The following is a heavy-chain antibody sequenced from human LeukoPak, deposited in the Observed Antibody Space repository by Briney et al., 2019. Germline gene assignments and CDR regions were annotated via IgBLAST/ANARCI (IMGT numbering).Heavy chain of an antibody. V-gene: IGHV3-21*01. Sequence: GGSLRLSCAASGFILTNYDMNWVRQAPGRGLEGVSSISTSSSYIYYADSLKGRFTISRHNAKNSLYLQMNSLRAEDTAVYYCARTSDKPMVLTTDFDYWGQGTLVTVSS. CDR2: ISTSSSYI. CDR3: ARTSDKPMVLTTDFDY. D-gene: IGHD5-18*01. J-gene: IGHJ4*02. CDR1: GFILTNYD.